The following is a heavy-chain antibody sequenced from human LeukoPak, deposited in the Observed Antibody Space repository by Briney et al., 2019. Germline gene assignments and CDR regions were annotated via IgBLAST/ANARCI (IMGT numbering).Heavy chain of an antibody. Sequence: SETLSLTCTVSGGSISSYYWSWIRQPAGKGLEWIGRIYTSGSTNYNPSLKSRVTMSVDTSKNQFSLKLSSVTAADTAVYYCAKIFHTDGYYLGEHLFDAWGQGTLVTVSS. V-gene: IGHV4-4*07. J-gene: IGHJ5*02. CDR1: GGSISSYY. CDR3: AKIFHTDGYYLGEHLFDA. D-gene: IGHD3-22*01. CDR2: IYTSGST.